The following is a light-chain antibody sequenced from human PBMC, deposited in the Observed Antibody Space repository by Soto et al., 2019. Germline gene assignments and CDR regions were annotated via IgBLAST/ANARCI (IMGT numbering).Light chain of an antibody. Sequence: EIVMTQSPATLSVSPGERAPLSCRARQSVSSNLAWYPQKPGQAPRLLIYGASTRATGIPARFSGSGSGTEFTLTISSLQSEDFAVYYCQQYNNWPPWTFGQGTKVDI. CDR1: QSVSSN. CDR2: GAS. J-gene: IGKJ1*01. V-gene: IGKV3-15*01. CDR3: QQYNNWPPWT.